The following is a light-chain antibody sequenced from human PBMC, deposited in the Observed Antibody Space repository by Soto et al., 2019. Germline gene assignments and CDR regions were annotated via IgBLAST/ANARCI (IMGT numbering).Light chain of an antibody. V-gene: IGLV1-47*01. Sequence: SVLTQAPSASGAPGQRVFISCSGSSPNIGSNYVYWYQQFPGTAPKLLILRNNQRPSGVPDRFSASKSGTSASLAISGLRSEDEADYHCAAWDDNLRSVVFGGGTKLTVL. CDR2: RNN. J-gene: IGLJ2*01. CDR1: SPNIGSNY. CDR3: AAWDDNLRSVV.